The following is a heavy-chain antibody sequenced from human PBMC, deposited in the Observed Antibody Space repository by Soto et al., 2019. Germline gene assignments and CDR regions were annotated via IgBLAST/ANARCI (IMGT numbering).Heavy chain of an antibody. Sequence: EVQLVESGGGLVQPGGSLRLTCAASGFTFRGSWMSWVRQAPGKGLEWVANIKQDGSDKYYVDSVKGRFAISRDNAKNSLYLQRNRLRAEDTAVYFCARGGGNFDHWGQGTLVTVSS. CDR2: IKQDGSDK. V-gene: IGHV3-7*04. J-gene: IGHJ4*02. CDR3: ARGGGNFDH. D-gene: IGHD3-16*01. CDR1: GFTFRGSW.